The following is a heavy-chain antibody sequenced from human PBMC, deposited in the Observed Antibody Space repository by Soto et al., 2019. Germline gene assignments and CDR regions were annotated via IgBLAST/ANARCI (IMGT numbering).Heavy chain of an antibody. Sequence: ASVKVSCKTSGYTFSSYGISWVRQAPGQGLEWMGWISAYNGDTNYAQEIQGRVTMTTDTSTSTAYMELRSLRSDDTAVYFCARAERFAQVLHGGEGFWGQGTQVTVS. D-gene: IGHD1-1*01. CDR1: GYTFSSYG. CDR3: ARAERFAQVLHGGEGF. J-gene: IGHJ4*02. V-gene: IGHV1-18*01. CDR2: ISAYNGDT.